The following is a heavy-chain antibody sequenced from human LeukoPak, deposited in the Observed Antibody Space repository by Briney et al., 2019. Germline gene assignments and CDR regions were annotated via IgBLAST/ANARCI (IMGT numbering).Heavy chain of an antibody. CDR1: GYTLTNYD. V-gene: IGHV1-8*01. Sequence: ASVKVSCKASGYTLTNYDINWVRQATGQGPEWMGWMNPNSGNTGYAQKFQGRVTMTRNTSITTAYMELSSLRSEDTAVYYCARRRGWPNYFDYWGQGTLVTVSS. CDR3: ARRRGWPNYFDY. CDR2: MNPNSGNT. J-gene: IGHJ4*02. D-gene: IGHD6-19*01.